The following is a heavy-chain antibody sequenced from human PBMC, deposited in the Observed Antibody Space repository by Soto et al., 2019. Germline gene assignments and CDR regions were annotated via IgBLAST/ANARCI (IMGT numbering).Heavy chain of an antibody. CDR2: ISSSGDSA. CDR3: AHPRGYGVFDAVDI. Sequence: GGSLILSCAASGFIFSTYSMNWVLQAPGKGLEWVSAISSSGDSAYYAESVRGRFTISRDNSINTLYLQMRSLRPEDTAVYYCAHPRGYGVFDAVDIWGQGTMVTVSS. CDR1: GFIFSTYS. J-gene: IGHJ3*02. V-gene: IGHV3-23*01. D-gene: IGHD4-17*01.